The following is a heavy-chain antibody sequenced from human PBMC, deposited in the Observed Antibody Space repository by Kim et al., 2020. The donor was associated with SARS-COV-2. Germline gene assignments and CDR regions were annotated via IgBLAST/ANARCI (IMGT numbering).Heavy chain of an antibody. CDR1: GYSFTRYW. V-gene: IGHV5-51*01. CDR3: ARGDAVYRMDV. Sequence: GESLKISCKGSGYSFTRYWNGWVRQMPGKGLEWMGIIYPGDSDTRYRPSFQGQVTISAGKSISTAYLQWSSLKASDTDMYYCARGDAVYRMDVWGQGTTVTVSS. CDR2: IYPGDSDT. J-gene: IGHJ6*02.